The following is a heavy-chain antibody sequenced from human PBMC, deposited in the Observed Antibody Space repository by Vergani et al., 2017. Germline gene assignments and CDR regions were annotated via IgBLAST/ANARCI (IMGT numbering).Heavy chain of an antibody. J-gene: IGHJ4*02. CDR2: IYYSGST. Sequence: QVQLQESAPGLVKPSETLSLTCTVSGGSVSSGSYYWSWIRQPPGKGLEWIGYIYYSGSTNYNPSLKSRVTISVDTSKNQFSLKLSSVTAADTAVYYCARVGRSSGWSVFDYWGQGTLVTVSS. V-gene: IGHV4-61*01. CDR3: ARVGRSSGWSVFDY. D-gene: IGHD6-19*01. CDR1: GGSVSSGSYY.